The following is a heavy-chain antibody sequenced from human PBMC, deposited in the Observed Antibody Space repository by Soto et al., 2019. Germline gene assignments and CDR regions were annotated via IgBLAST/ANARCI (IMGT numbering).Heavy chain of an antibody. CDR3: ARELYSSVRFDP. CDR2: MNPNSGNT. J-gene: IGHJ5*02. V-gene: IGHV1-8*01. Sequence: GASVKVSCKASGYTFTSYDINWVRQATGQGLEWMGWMNPNSGNTGYAQKFQGRVTMTRNTSISTAYMELSSLRSEGTAVYYCARELYSSVRFDPWGQGTLVTVSS. D-gene: IGHD6-25*01. CDR1: GYTFTSYD.